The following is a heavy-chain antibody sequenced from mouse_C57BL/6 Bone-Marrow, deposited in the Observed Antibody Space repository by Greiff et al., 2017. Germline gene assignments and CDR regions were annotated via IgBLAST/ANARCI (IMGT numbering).Heavy chain of an antibody. CDR1: GYTFTSYW. J-gene: IGHJ2*01. CDR2: IDPSDSYT. D-gene: IGHD1-1*02. CDR3: AGAEGNYYYGC. V-gene: IGHV1-69*01. Sequence: QVQLQQPGAELVMPGASVKLSCKASGYTFTSYWMHWVKQRPGQGLEWIGEIDPSDSYTNYNQKFKGKSTLTVDKSSSTAYMQLSSLASEDSAVYYCAGAEGNYYYGCWGQGTTLTVSS.